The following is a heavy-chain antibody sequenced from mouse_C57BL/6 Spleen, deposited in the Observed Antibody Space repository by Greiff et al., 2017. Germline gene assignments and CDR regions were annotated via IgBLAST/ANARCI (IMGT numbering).Heavy chain of an antibody. CDR2: IHPNSGST. Sequence: VQLQQPGAELVKPGASVKLSCKASGYTFTSYWMHWVKQSPGQGLEWIGMIHPNSGSTNYNEKFKSKSTLTVDKTAITAYMQLSSLTAEDSAVYYCANYDYLAYWGQGTLVTVSA. CDR3: ANYDYLAY. CDR1: GYTFTSYW. V-gene: IGHV1-64*01. D-gene: IGHD2-4*01. J-gene: IGHJ3*01.